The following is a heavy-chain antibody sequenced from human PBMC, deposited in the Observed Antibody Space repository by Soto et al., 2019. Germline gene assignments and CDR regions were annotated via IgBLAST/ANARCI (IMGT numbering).Heavy chain of an antibody. D-gene: IGHD3-16*01. CDR3: VMVDNYVTPTPQDV. J-gene: IGHJ6*02. CDR2: ISPYTGNT. Sequence: QVQLVQSGDAVKKPGASVKGSCKASGYIFVNYGIAWVRQAPGQGLEWMGWISPYTGNTHSASKVQGRLTMTTDTSTSTAYMDLGSLTSDDTAVYYCVMVDNYVTPTPQDVWGQGTTVTVSS. CDR1: GYIFVNYG. V-gene: IGHV1-18*01.